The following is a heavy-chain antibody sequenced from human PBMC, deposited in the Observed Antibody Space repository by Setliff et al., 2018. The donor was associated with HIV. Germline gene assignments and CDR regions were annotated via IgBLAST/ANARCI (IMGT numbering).Heavy chain of an antibody. J-gene: IGHJ3*02. V-gene: IGHV3-7*03. Sequence: PGGSLRLSCAASGFTFSNYWMSWVRQAPGKGLEWVASMKPDGSEDEYVDSVKGRFTISSTNAKDSLSLQMNSLRAEDTAVYYCAREGDYDFWSGYFWVVQDAFDIWGQGTMVTVSS. CDR3: AREGDYDFWSGYFWVVQDAFDI. CDR2: MKPDGSED. CDR1: GFTFSNYW. D-gene: IGHD3-3*01.